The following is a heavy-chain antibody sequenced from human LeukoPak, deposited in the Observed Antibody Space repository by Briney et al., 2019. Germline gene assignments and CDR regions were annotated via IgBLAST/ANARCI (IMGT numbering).Heavy chain of an antibody. D-gene: IGHD2-2*03. Sequence: SSVKVSCKASGYTFTSYDINCVRQATGQGLEWMGWMNPNSGNTGYAQKFQGGVTMTRNTSISTAYMELSSLRSEDTAVYYCARGRGYYCNNSCYRFDPWGQGTLVTVSS. V-gene: IGHV1-8*01. CDR2: MNPNSGNT. CDR1: GYTFTSYD. CDR3: ARGRGYYCNNSCYRFDP. J-gene: IGHJ5*02.